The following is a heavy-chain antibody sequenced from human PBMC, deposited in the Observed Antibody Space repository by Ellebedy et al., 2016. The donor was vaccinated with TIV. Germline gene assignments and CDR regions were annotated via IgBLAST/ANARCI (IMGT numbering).Heavy chain of an antibody. V-gene: IGHV3-30-3*01. Sequence: GESLKISCAASGFTFSSYAMHWVRQAPGKGLEWVAVISYDGNNKNYADSVKGRFTISRDNSKNTLYLQMNSLRGEDTAVYYCARDSSTSGYYYDSSGWYDYWGQGTLVTVSS. D-gene: IGHD3-22*01. CDR3: ARDSSTSGYYYDSSGWYDY. CDR1: GFTFSSYA. J-gene: IGHJ4*02. CDR2: ISYDGNNK.